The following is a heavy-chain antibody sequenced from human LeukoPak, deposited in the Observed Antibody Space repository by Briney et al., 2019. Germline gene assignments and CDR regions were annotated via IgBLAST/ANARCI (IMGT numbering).Heavy chain of an antibody. CDR2: IGISSGNT. D-gene: IGHD5-24*01. Sequence: GGSLRLSCAASGFRFSDYNMNWVRQAPGKGLEWISYIGISSGNTNYDDAVKGRFTISGDKDKNSLYLQMNSLRVEATAVYYCARDYKYAFDSWGQGTLVAVSS. CDR3: ARDYKYAFDS. CDR1: GFRFSDYN. J-gene: IGHJ4*02. V-gene: IGHV3-11*06.